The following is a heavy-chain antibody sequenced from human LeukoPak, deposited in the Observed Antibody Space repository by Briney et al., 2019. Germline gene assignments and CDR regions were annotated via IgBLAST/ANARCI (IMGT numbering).Heavy chain of an antibody. CDR1: GFTFSSNV. Sequence: GGSLRLSCAASGFTFSSNVMIWVRQAPGKGLEWVSSIPASGGSTYYADSVKGRFTISRDNSKNSLYLQMNSLRAEDTAVYYCAKESSGGRYFDSWGPGNLGTVSS. J-gene: IGHJ4*02. CDR2: IPASGGST. D-gene: IGHD2-15*01. V-gene: IGHV3-23*01. CDR3: AKESSGGRYFDS.